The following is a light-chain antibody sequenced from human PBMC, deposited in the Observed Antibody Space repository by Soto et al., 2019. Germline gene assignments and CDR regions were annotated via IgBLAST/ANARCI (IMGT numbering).Light chain of an antibody. J-gene: IGKJ4*01. CDR1: QTLSNY. V-gene: IGKV1-39*01. CDR3: QQSYSAPPT. Sequence: DIPMPQSPSSLSASVGDRVTITCRASQTLSNYLNWYQQKSGQAPKLLIYTAASLQSGVPSRFSGSGSGTDFTLTITTLQPEDFATYYCQQSYSAPPTFGGGTKVDLK. CDR2: TAA.